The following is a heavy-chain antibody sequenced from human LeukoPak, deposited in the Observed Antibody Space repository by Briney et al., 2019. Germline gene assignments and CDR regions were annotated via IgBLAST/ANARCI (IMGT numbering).Heavy chain of an antibody. J-gene: IGHJ4*02. CDR1: GYTFTSYY. CDR3: ARGVRGVVVISRYDY. D-gene: IGHD3-22*01. V-gene: IGHV1-46*01. Sequence: ASVKVSSKPSGYTFTSYYMYWVRQAPGQGLERMGLINPSGGRTSYAQTFQGRVTMTRDMSTSTVYMELSSLRSEDTAVYYCARGVRGVVVISRYDYWGQGTLVTVSS. CDR2: INPSGGRT.